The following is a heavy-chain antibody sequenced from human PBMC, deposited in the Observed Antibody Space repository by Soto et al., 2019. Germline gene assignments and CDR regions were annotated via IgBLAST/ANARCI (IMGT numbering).Heavy chain of an antibody. J-gene: IGHJ6*02. V-gene: IGHV3-15*07. CDR1: GFSVSNAW. CDR3: TADRVVTTDYGLDV. D-gene: IGHD2-15*01. CDR2: IKRKVDGETT. Sequence: EVQLVESGGGLVKPGGSLRLSCAASGFSVSNAWMNWVRQVPGKGLEWVGRIKRKVDGETTDYPAPVKGRFTFSRDDSRNTLYLQMNSLKTEDTAVYYCTADRVVTTDYGLDVWGQGTTVTVSS.